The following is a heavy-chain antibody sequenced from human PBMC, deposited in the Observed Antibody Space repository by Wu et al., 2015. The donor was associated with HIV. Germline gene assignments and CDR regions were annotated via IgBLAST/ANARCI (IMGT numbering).Heavy chain of an antibody. V-gene: IGHV1-8*02. D-gene: IGHD3-22*01. CDR1: GYSFINYD. Sequence: VQLVQSGSEVKKPGASVTVSCETSGYSFINYDINWVRQVTGQGLEWMGGINPNSGNTDYAQKFQGRVTITRDTAVSTAYMELNSLRSDDTAVYYCARLQSLSGFYSNADYWGQGTLVTVSS. CDR3: ARLQSLSGFYSNADY. CDR2: INPNSGNT. J-gene: IGHJ4*02.